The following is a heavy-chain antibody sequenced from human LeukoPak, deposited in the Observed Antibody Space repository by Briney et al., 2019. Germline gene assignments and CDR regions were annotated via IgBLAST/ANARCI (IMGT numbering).Heavy chain of an antibody. CDR1: GFTFSSYG. V-gene: IGHV3-30*18. D-gene: IGHD2-2*01. J-gene: IGHJ6*03. CDR2: ISYDGSNK. CDR3: AKVGVEVVPAATDYYYYYMDV. Sequence: GRSLRLSCAASGFTFSSYGMHWVRQAPGKGLEWVAVISYDGSNKYYADSVKGRFTMSRDNSKNTLYLQMNSLRAEDTAVYYCAKVGVEVVPAATDYYYYYMDVWGKGTTVTVSS.